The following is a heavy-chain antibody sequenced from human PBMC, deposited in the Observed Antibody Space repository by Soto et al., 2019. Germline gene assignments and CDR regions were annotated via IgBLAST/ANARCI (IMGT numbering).Heavy chain of an antibody. CDR2: IIPIFGTA. Sequence: GASVKVSCKASGGTFSRYAISWVRQAPGQGLEWMGGIIPIFGTANYAQKFQGRVTITADESTSTAYMELSSLRSEDTAVYYCARGGEVLAVPTYNWFDPWGQGTLVTVSS. J-gene: IGHJ5*02. V-gene: IGHV1-69*13. D-gene: IGHD2-2*01. CDR3: ARGGEVLAVPTYNWFDP. CDR1: GGTFSRYA.